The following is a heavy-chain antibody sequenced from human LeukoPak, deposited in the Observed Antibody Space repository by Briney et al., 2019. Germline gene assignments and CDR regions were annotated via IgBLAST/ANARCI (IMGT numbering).Heavy chain of an antibody. CDR3: ARSWNPNYYYYYYYYMDV. Sequence: SETLSLTCAVSGGSISSGGYSWSWIRQPPGKGLEWIGSIYYSGSTYYNPSLKSRVTISVDTSKNQFSLKLSSVTAADTAVYYCARSWNPNYYYYYYYYMDVWGKGTTVTVSS. V-gene: IGHV4-39*01. CDR2: IYYSGST. D-gene: IGHD4/OR15-4a*01. J-gene: IGHJ6*03. CDR1: GGSISSGGYS.